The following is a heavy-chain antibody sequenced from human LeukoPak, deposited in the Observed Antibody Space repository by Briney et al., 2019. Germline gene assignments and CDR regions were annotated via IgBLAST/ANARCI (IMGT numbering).Heavy chain of an antibody. CDR3: ARGGYYEDY. CDR2: INHSGST. J-gene: IGHJ4*02. V-gene: IGHV4-34*01. CDR1: GGSFSGYC. Sequence: SETLSLTCAVYGGSFSGYCWSWIRQPPGKGLEWIGEINHSGSTNYNPSLKSRVTISVDTSKNQFSLKLSSVTAADTAVYYCARGGYYEDYWGQGTLVTVSS. D-gene: IGHD3-22*01.